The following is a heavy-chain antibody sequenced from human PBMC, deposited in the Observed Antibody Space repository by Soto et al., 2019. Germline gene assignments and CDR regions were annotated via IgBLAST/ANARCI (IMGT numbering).Heavy chain of an antibody. CDR1: GGSISSGGYY. CDR3: ARGRHDILTGYAIDY. Sequence: QVQLQESGPGLVKPSQTLSLTCTVSGGSISSGGYYWSWIRQHPGKGLEWIGYIYYSGSTYYNPSLKSRVTISVDTSKNQFSLKLSSVTAADTAVYYCARGRHDILTGYAIDYWGQGTLVTVSS. D-gene: IGHD3-9*01. CDR2: IYYSGST. V-gene: IGHV4-31*03. J-gene: IGHJ4*02.